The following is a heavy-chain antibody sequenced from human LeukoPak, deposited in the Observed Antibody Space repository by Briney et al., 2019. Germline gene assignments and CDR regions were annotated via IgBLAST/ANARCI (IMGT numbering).Heavy chain of an antibody. CDR1: GFTFRNYA. D-gene: IGHD2/OR15-2a*01. Sequence: GRSLRLSCTASGFTFRNYAMTWVRQAPGKGLEWVSTISGSGGTTYYADSVQGRLSISRDNSKNTLSLQMNSLRAEDTAVYYCAKPSSIVIVPTALQRSLDYWGQGALVTVSS. CDR2: ISGSGGTT. V-gene: IGHV3-23*01. J-gene: IGHJ4*02. CDR3: AKPSSIVIVPTALQRSLDY.